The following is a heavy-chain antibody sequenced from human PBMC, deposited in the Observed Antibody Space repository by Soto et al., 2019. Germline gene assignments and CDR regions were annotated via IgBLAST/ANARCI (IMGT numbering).Heavy chain of an antibody. J-gene: IGHJ3*02. CDR2: ISRGGDDT. D-gene: IGHD6-19*01. V-gene: IGHV3-23*01. CDR3: AYSSGWMDAFDI. CDR1: GFNFQNYD. Sequence: EVQLLESGGGLVQPGGSLRLSCAGSGFNFQNYDMSWVRQAPGKGLEWVSGISRGGDDTYYADSVKGRFIISRDNSKNTLYLQIHSLRGDDPALFTCAYSSGWMDAFDIWGQGTMVTVST.